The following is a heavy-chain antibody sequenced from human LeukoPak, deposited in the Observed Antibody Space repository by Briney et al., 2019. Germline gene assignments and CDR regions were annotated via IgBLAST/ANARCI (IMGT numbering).Heavy chain of an antibody. V-gene: IGHV3-48*03. CDR1: GFTFSSYQ. D-gene: IGHD5-24*01. Sequence: GGALRLSCAASGFTFSSYQMNLVRQAPGNGLEWVSYITSSGSTMYYADSVRGRFTISRDNAKNSLYLQMNSLRAEDTAVYYCARDLVGGDIDYWGQGTLVTVSS. CDR2: ITSSGSTM. J-gene: IGHJ4*02. CDR3: ARDLVGGDIDY.